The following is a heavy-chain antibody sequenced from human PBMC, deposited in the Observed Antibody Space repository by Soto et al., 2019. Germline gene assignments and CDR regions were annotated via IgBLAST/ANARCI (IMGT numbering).Heavy chain of an antibody. CDR1: GGTLNSYA. CDR3: ARDRRGTYYYYGIDV. Sequence: QVQLVQSGAEVKKPRASVKVSCKAAGGTLNSYAINWVRQAPGQGLEWLGGVSPIFHTTNYAQRFQDRLTITADASTSTAYMELSSLTSEDTAVYYCARDRRGTYYYYGIDVWGQGTTVIVSS. V-gene: IGHV1-69*01. CDR2: VSPIFHTT. J-gene: IGHJ6*02. D-gene: IGHD1-1*01.